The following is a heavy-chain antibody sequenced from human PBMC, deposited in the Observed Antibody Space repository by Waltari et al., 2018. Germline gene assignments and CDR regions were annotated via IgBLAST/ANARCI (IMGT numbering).Heavy chain of an antibody. CDR2: CHVFGSS. D-gene: IGHD3-16*01. CDR1: GDSMRNNSFY. Sequence: QVHLQESGPGLVTPSQTLSLTCTVSGDSMRNNSFYWNWLRHSAGKGLEWIGRCHVFGSSKYNPSLESRVTMSIDTSKNQFYLRLTSVTAADAAVYFCARESRWAYPTWFDPWGQGTQVIVSS. J-gene: IGHJ5*02. CDR3: ARESRWAYPTWFDP. V-gene: IGHV4-61*02.